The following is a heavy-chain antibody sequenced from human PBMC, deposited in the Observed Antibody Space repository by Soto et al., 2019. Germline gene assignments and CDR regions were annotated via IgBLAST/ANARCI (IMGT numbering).Heavy chain of an antibody. CDR2: MSYDGTKE. CDR3: AKEFGSTWIDH. D-gene: IGHD6-13*01. Sequence: LRLSCAASGFTLTTYGMHWVRQAPGKGLEWVAAMSYDGTKEYYADSVKGRFTISRDSSRNTLFLQLNSLRAEDTAVYYCAKEFGSTWIDHWGEGTQVTVS. CDR1: GFTLTTYG. V-gene: IGHV3-30*18. J-gene: IGHJ4*02.